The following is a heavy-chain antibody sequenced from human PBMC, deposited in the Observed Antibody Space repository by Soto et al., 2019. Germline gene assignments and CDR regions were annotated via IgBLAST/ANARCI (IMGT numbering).Heavy chain of an antibody. CDR2: IYYSGST. CDR1: GGSISSGGYY. Sequence: LSLTCTVSGGSISSGGYYWSWIRQHPGKGLEWIGYIYYSGSTYYNPSLKSRVTISVDTSKNQFSLKLSSVTAADTAVYYCARDLTGYYHFDYWGHGTLVTVSS. CDR3: ARDLTGYYHFDY. D-gene: IGHD3-9*01. V-gene: IGHV4-31*03. J-gene: IGHJ4*01.